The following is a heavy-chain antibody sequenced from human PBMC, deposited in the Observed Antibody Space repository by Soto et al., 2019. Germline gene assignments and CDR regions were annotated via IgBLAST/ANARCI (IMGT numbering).Heavy chain of an antibody. J-gene: IGHJ4*01. CDR3: ARELQGLYYFDY. D-gene: IGHD4-4*01. V-gene: IGHV1-3*01. CDR1: EYTFTSNT. CDR2: INGGNGNT. Sequence: QVQVLQSGAEVKKPGASVKVSCKASEYTFTSNTMHWVRQAPGQRLEWMGWINGGNGNTKYSQKFQGRVTITRDTSASTAYMELSSLRSDDTAVYYCARELQGLYYFDYWGHGTLVTVSS.